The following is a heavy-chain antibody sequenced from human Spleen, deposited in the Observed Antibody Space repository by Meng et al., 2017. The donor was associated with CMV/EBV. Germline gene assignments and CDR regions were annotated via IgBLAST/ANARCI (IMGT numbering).Heavy chain of an antibody. D-gene: IGHD3-22*01. CDR2: TYFSGNT. CDR3: ATRTVKYDSSGYYRY. Sequence: GSISNGSYYWSWIRQPPGKGLEWIGDTYFSGNTHYTPSLKSRLTISVDTSKNQFSLKLSSVTAADTAVYYCATRTVKYDSSGYYRYWGQGTLVTVSS. V-gene: IGHV4-31*02. J-gene: IGHJ4*02. CDR1: GSISNGSYY.